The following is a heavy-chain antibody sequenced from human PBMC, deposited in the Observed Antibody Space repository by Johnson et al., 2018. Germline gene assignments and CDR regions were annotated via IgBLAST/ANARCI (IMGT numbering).Heavy chain of an antibody. D-gene: IGHD6-6*01. CDR2: ISSSSSYI. Sequence: VQLGEAGGGLVKPGGSLRLSCAASGFTFSSYSLNWVRQAPGKGLEWVSSISSSSSYIYYADSVKGRFTISRDNAKNSLYLQMNSLRAEDTAVYYCAIYSSSSDALDIWGQGTMVTVSS. CDR1: GFTFSSYS. V-gene: IGHV3-21*01. CDR3: AIYSSSSDALDI. J-gene: IGHJ3*02.